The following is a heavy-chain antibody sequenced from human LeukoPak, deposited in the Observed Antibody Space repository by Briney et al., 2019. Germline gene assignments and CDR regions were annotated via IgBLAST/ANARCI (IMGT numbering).Heavy chain of an antibody. V-gene: IGHV3-7*01. CDR3: AREVYSSEAFDI. Sequence: GGSLRLSCAASGFTFSSYWMNWARQAPGKGLEWVASINHNGNVNYYVDSVKGRFTISRDNAKNSLYLQMNSLRAEDTAVYYCAREVYSSEAFDIWGQGTMVTVSS. CDR1: GFTFSSYW. CDR2: INHNGNVN. J-gene: IGHJ3*02. D-gene: IGHD1-26*01.